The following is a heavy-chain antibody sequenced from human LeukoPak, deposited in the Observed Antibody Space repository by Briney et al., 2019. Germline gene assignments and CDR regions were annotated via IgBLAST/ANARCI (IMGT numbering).Heavy chain of an antibody. Sequence: PSETLSLTCAVYGGSFSGYYWSWIRQPPGKGLEWIGEINHSGGTNYNPSLKSRVTISLDTSKNHFSLKLTSVTAADTAVYYCASDDYGDLVNAFDIWGQGTMVTASS. CDR2: INHSGGT. J-gene: IGHJ3*02. D-gene: IGHD4-17*01. CDR1: GGSFSGYY. V-gene: IGHV4-34*01. CDR3: ASDDYGDLVNAFDI.